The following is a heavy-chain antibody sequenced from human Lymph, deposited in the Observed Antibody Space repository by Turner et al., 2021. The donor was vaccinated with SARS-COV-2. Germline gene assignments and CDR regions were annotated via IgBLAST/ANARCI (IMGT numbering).Heavy chain of an antibody. V-gene: IGHV3-53*02. D-gene: IGHD6-13*01. CDR3: ARDLGTYGMDV. J-gene: IGHJ6*02. Sequence: EVQLVEIGGGLIQPGGYLRLSCAASGIIVSRNYMNWVRQAPGKGLEWVSVIYSGGTTYYADSVKGRFTISRDNSKNTLYLQMNSLRVEDTAVYYCARDLGTYGMDVWGQGTTVTVSS. CDR1: GIIVSRNY. CDR2: IYSGGTT.